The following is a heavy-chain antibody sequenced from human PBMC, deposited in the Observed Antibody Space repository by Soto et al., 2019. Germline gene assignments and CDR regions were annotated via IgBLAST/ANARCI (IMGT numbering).Heavy chain of an antibody. D-gene: IGHD3-3*01. CDR1: GGSISSNTYY. V-gene: IGHV3-48*02. J-gene: IGHJ6*02. CDR2: VSMDSDTI. CDR3: ARLYYDYV. Sequence: ETLSLTCVVSGGSISSNTYYWAWVRQAPGKGLEWIAYVSMDSDTIHYADSVKGRFTISRDDPENSLYLQMNSLRDEDTATYYCARLYYDYVWGQGTTVTVSS.